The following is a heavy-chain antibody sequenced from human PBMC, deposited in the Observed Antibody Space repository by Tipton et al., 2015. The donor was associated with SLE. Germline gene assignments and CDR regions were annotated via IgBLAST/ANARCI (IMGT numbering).Heavy chain of an antibody. CDR1: GGSISSHY. D-gene: IGHD2-15*01. Sequence: TLSLTCSVSGGSISSHYWSWIRQPPGKGLEWIGYIDDSGATNYNPSLKSRVTISVDTSKNQFFLKLSSVTAAATAVYYCARVSGDCDGGTCSDYFDYWGQGTLVTVSS. CDR2: IDDSGAT. CDR3: ARVSGDCDGGTCSDYFDY. V-gene: IGHV4-59*11. J-gene: IGHJ4*02.